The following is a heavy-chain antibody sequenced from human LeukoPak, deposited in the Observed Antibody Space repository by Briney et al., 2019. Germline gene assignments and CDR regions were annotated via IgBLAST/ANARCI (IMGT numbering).Heavy chain of an antibody. Sequence: SVKVSCKASGGTCSSYAISWLRQAPGQGLEWMVGIIPIFATANYAQKFQGRVTITTDESTNTAFMELSSLRSEDKAIYYCVREGLSGTFAFWGQGTLVTVSS. CDR1: GGTCSSYA. CDR3: VREGLSGTFAF. J-gene: IGHJ4*02. CDR2: IIPIFATA. D-gene: IGHD1-26*01. V-gene: IGHV1-69*05.